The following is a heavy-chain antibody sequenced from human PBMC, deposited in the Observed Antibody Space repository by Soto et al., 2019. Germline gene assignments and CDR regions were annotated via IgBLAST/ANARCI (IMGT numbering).Heavy chain of an antibody. CDR2: ISYDGSNK. CDR1: GFTFSSYA. Sequence: QVQLVESGGGVVQPGRSLRLSCAASGFTFSSYAMHWVRQAPGKGLEWVAVISYDGSNKYYADSVKGRFTISRDNSKNTLYLQMNSLRAEDTAVYYCARDRHPYGMDVWGQGTTVTVSS. V-gene: IGHV3-30-3*01. J-gene: IGHJ6*02. CDR3: ARDRHPYGMDV.